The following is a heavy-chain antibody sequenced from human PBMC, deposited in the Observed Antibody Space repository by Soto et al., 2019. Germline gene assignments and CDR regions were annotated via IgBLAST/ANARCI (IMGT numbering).Heavy chain of an antibody. CDR1: SGSISSSNW. V-gene: IGHV4-4*02. Sequence: SETLSLTCAVSSGSISSSNWWSWVRQPPGKGLEWIGEIYHSGSTNYNPSLKSRVTISVDKSKNQFSLKLSSVTAADTAVYYCARDGGLDAMTRYFDYWGQGTLVTVSS. J-gene: IGHJ4*02. CDR3: ARDGGLDAMTRYFDY. CDR2: IYHSGST. D-gene: IGHD3-16*01.